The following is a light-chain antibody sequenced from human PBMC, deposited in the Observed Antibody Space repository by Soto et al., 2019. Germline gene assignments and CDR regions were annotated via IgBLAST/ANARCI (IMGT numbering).Light chain of an antibody. CDR2: GAS. Sequence: EIVMTQSPATLSVSPGERATLSCRASQSVSSNLAWYQQKPGQATRLLIYGASTRDTGIPDRVSGSGSGTEVTLTISSLEPEDFAVYYCQQRSNWPFTFGQGTRLEIK. V-gene: IGKV3-15*01. CDR3: QQRSNWPFT. J-gene: IGKJ5*01. CDR1: QSVSSN.